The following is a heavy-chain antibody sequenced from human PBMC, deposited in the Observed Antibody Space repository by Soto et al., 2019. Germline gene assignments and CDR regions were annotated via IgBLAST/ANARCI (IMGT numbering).Heavy chain of an antibody. CDR3: ARRDYYASGSLTFDY. D-gene: IGHD3-10*01. V-gene: IGHV2-5*02. Sequence: QITLKESGPTLVKSTQTLTLTCTVSGFSLSTNGVGVVWIRQPPGKALEWLALIYWDDDNRYRPSLRSRLTITKETSKNQVVLTMTNMDPVDTATYYCARRDYYASGSLTFDYWGQGTLGTVSS. CDR2: IYWDDDN. CDR1: GFSLSTNGVG. J-gene: IGHJ4*02.